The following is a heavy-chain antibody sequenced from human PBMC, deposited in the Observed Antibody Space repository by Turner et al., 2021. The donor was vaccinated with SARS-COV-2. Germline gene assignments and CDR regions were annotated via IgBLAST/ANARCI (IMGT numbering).Heavy chain of an antibody. D-gene: IGHD3-10*01. CDR1: GFDFNHYG. J-gene: IGHJ4*02. Sequence: VQLVDSWGGVVQPGTSMSLSCAASGFDFNHYGIQWVRQAPGKGLEWVAHISPGGGERYYPDSVKGRFTIYRDNSKNTLYLQMNSLRAEDTAVYYCARDSGDFDYWGQGTLVTVSS. CDR3: ARDSGDFDY. CDR2: ISPGGGER. V-gene: IGHV3-30*03.